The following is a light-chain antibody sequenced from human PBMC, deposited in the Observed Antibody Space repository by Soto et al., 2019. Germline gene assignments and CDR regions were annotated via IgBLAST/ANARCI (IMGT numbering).Light chain of an antibody. CDR3: ETWDYSLSGVV. CDR1: SSNIGGNP. CDR2: DND. Sequence: QLVLTQPPSVSAAPGQKVTISCSGGSSNIGGNPVSWYQHLPGKAPKLLIYDNDKRPSGIPDRFSGSKSATSATLGITGLQTADEADYYCETWDYSLSGVVFGGGTKLTVL. J-gene: IGLJ2*01. V-gene: IGLV1-51*01.